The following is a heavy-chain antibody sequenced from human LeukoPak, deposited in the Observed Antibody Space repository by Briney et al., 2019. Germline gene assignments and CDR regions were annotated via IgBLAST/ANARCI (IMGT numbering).Heavy chain of an antibody. CDR3: AREVSGYYDTNWFDP. CDR1: GFTFSSYA. V-gene: IGHV3-30-3*01. CDR2: ISYDGSNK. Sequence: GGSLRLSCAASGFTFSSYAMHWVRQAPGKGLGWVAVISYDGSNKYYADSVKGRFTISRDNSKNTLYLQMNSLRAEDTAVYYCAREVSGYYDTNWFDPWGQGTLVTVSS. D-gene: IGHD3-22*01. J-gene: IGHJ5*02.